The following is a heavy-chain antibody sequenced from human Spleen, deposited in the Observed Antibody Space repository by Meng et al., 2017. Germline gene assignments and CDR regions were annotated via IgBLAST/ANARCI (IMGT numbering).Heavy chain of an antibody. CDR3: ANKKSGEHRY. Sequence: LSLTCAVSGYSISSGYYWGWIRQPPGKGLEWVSHISSGGSTTNYADSVKGRFTISRDNGKNSLYLQMNTLRAEDTAVYFCANKKSGEHRYWGQGKLVTGSS. D-gene: IGHD3-10*01. CDR1: GYSISSGYY. J-gene: IGHJ4*02. CDR2: ISSGGSTT. V-gene: IGHV3-11*04.